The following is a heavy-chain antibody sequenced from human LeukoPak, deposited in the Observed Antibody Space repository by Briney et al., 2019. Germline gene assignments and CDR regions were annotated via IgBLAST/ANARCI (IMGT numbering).Heavy chain of an antibody. Sequence: GASVKVSCKASGYTFTSYGISWVRQAPGQGLEWMGWMNPNSGNTGYAQKFQGRVTITRNTSISTAYMELSSLRSEDTAVYYCARGLPAATHYYYYYMDVWGKGTTVTVSS. J-gene: IGHJ6*03. D-gene: IGHD2-2*01. CDR2: MNPNSGNT. CDR3: ARGLPAATHYYYYYMDV. CDR1: GYTFTSYG. V-gene: IGHV1-8*03.